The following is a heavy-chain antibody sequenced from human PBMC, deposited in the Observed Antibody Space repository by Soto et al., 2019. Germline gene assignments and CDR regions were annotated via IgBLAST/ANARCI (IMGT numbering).Heavy chain of an antibody. V-gene: IGHV3-74*01. CDR1: GFTFRSSW. Sequence: PGGSLRLSCAASGFTFRSSWMHWVRQAPGKGLVWVSRINSDGSITTYADSVKGRFTISRDNARNTLYLQMNSLRAEDTAMYYCTRWPRRDSSGWDIGYWGQGTLVTVSS. CDR3: TRWPRRDSSGWDIGY. J-gene: IGHJ4*02. D-gene: IGHD6-19*01. CDR2: INSDGSIT.